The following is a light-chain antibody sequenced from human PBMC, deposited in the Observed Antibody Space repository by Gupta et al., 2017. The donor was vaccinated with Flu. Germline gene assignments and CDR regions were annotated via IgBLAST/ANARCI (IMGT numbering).Light chain of an antibody. CDR3: SAWDSRGDVWV. J-gene: IGLJ3*02. CDR2: KNN. CDR1: SNNVGNQG. Sequence: QAGLPQPPSVSKALRQTATLTCTGNSNNVGNQGAAWLQHHQGHPPKLLFYKNNDRPSGIAERFSASRSGDTASLTITGLQPEDEADYYCSAWDSRGDVWVFGGGTRLTVL. V-gene: IGLV10-54*04.